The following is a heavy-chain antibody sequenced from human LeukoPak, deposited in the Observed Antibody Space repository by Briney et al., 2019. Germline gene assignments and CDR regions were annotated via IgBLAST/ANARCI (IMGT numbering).Heavy chain of an antibody. J-gene: IGHJ4*02. D-gene: IGHD1-26*01. CDR3: ARGGNRWDYRYYFDF. CDR1: GFTFSNYA. Sequence: GSLRLSCAASGFTFSNYAMSWVRQAPGKGLEWIGNINGENTDYNPSLKSRVTISVDSSKNQFSLKLTSVTAADTAVYYCARGGNRWDYRYYFDFWGQGTLVTVSS. V-gene: IGHV4-59*01. CDR2: INGENT.